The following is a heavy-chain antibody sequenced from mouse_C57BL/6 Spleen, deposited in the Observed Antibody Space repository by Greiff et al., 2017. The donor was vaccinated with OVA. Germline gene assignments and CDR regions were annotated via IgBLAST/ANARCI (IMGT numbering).Heavy chain of an antibody. V-gene: IGHV1-61*01. CDR2: IYPSDSET. J-gene: IGHJ2*01. D-gene: IGHD1-1*01. Sequence: VQLQQPGAELVRPGSSVKLSCKASGYTFTSYWMDWVKQRPGQGLEWIGNIYPSDSETHYNQKFKDKATLTVDKSSSTAYMQLSSLTSEDSAVYYCAIITTVVAPFDYWGQGTTLTVSS. CDR1: GYTFTSYW. CDR3: AIITTVVAPFDY.